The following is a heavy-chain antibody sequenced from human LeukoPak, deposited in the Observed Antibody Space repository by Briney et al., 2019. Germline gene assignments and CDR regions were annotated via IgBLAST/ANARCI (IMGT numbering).Heavy chain of an antibody. CDR1: GFTFSSYS. J-gene: IGHJ3*02. V-gene: IGHV3-21*01. Sequence: GGSLRLSCAASGFTFSSYSMNWVRQAPGKGLEWVSSISSSSSYIYYADSVKGRFTISRDNAKNSLYLQMNSLRAEDTAVYYCARDQRGYSYGYIAFDIWGQGTMVTVSS. CDR3: ARDQRGYSYGYIAFDI. CDR2: ISSSSSYI. D-gene: IGHD5-18*01.